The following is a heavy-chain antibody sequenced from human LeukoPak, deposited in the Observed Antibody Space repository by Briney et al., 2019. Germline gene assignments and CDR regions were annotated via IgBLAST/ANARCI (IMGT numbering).Heavy chain of an antibody. J-gene: IGHJ4*02. CDR3: AKDSPLSYYYGSGSYLTE. CDR2: IYGSGDT. Sequence: GGSLRLSCAASGFTFSSNYMSWVRQAPGKGLEWVSLIYGSGDTCYADSVKGRFTISRDNSKNTLYLQMNSLRAEDTAVYYCAKDSPLSYYYGSGSYLTEWGQGTLVTVSS. D-gene: IGHD3-10*01. V-gene: IGHV3-66*01. CDR1: GFTFSSNY.